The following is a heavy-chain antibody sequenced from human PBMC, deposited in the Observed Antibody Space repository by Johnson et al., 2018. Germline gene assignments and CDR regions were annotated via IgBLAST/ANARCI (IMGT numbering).Heavy chain of an antibody. CDR2: MYYGGST. V-gene: IGHV4-59*01. D-gene: IGHD3-22*01. Sequence: QVQLQESGPGLVKPSETLSLTCTVSGGSISSYYWSWIRQPPGKGLEWIGYMYYGGSTNYNPSLKSRVTITVDTSKNQFSLKLSSVTAADTAVYYCARGSYYYDSSGYYWLDIWGQGTMVTVSS. J-gene: IGHJ3*02. CDR3: ARGSYYYDSSGYYWLDI. CDR1: GGSISSYY.